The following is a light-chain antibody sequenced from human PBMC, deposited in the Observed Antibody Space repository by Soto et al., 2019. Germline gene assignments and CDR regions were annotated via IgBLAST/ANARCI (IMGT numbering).Light chain of an antibody. Sequence: EIVMTQSPATLSVSPGERATLSCRASQSISSNLAWYQQKPGQAPRLLIYGASTGATGIPARFSGSGSGTEFTLTISSLQSEDFAVYYCQQYHNWPLTFGGGTKVDIK. CDR3: QQYHNWPLT. V-gene: IGKV3-15*01. CDR2: GAS. J-gene: IGKJ4*01. CDR1: QSISSN.